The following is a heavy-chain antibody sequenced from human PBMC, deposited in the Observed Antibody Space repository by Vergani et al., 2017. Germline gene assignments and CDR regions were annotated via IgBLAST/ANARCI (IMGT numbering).Heavy chain of an antibody. CDR1: GFTFSGSA. Sequence: EVQLVESGGGLVQPGGSLKLSCAASGFTFSGSAMHWVRQASGKGLEWVGRIRSKANSYATAYAASVKGRFTISRDDSKNTEYLQMNSLKTEESAVYYCTRLRGMNWNYASAFDIWGQGTMVTVSS. CDR2: IRSKANSYAT. CDR3: TRLRGMNWNYASAFDI. D-gene: IGHD1-7*01. V-gene: IGHV3-73*02. J-gene: IGHJ3*02.